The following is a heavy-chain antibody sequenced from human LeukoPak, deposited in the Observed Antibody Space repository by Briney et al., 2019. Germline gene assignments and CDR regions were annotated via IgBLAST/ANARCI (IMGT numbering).Heavy chain of an antibody. Sequence: KPGGSLRLSCAGSGFPFSSYSMNWVRQAPGKGLGWVSSIDLNGNNIKYADSVKHRFTISRDNAKSSLFLQMDSLRVEDTAIYCCARDRGLGLPNWFDSWGQGTLVTVSS. CDR2: IDLNGNNI. V-gene: IGHV3-21*01. CDR1: GFPFSSYS. J-gene: IGHJ5*01. D-gene: IGHD2-15*01. CDR3: ARDRGLGLPNWFDS.